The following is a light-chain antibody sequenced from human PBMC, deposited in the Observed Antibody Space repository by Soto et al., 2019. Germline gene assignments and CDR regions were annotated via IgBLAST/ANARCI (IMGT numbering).Light chain of an antibody. CDR2: EVS. CDR3: SSYTVSTDVV. V-gene: IGLV2-14*01. CDR1: TSDFVNYNY. Sequence: QSVLTQPASRSRSPGQSVSISCSGTTSDFVNYNYVSWYQHHPGKAPQLILFEVSNRPSGVSSRFSGSKSGNTASLIISGLQAEDEAYYYCSSYTVSTDVVFGGGTKVTVL. J-gene: IGLJ2*01.